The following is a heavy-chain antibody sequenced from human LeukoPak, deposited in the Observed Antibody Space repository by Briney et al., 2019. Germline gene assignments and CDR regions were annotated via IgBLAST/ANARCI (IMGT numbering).Heavy chain of an antibody. CDR2: ILNDGSQE. J-gene: IGHJ3*02. CDR1: GFTFSSYG. D-gene: IGHD3-16*01. CDR3: ARDDALGDNALDI. Sequence: GGSLRLSCAASGFTFSSYGMHWVRQAPGKGLEWVAVILNDGSQEKYADSVKGRFIISRDNSKNTLFLQMNSLRVEDTAVYYCARDDALGDNALDIWGQGIMVTVSS. V-gene: IGHV3-33*01.